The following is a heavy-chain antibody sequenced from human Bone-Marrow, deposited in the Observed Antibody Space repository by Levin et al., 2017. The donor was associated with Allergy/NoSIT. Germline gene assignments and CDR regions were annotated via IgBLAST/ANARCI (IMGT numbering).Heavy chain of an antibody. J-gene: IGHJ5*02. CDR1: GFIFSSYS. D-gene: IGHD2-15*01. Sequence: GGSLRLSCAASGFIFSSYSMNWVRQAPGKGLEWVSLISSRSSHILYADAVKGRFTISRDNAKNSLFLQMNSLRAEDTAVYYCARVWCNGGSCYGAGWFDLWGQGTPVTVSS. CDR2: ISSRSSHI. CDR3: ARVWCNGGSCYGAGWFDL. V-gene: IGHV3-21*01.